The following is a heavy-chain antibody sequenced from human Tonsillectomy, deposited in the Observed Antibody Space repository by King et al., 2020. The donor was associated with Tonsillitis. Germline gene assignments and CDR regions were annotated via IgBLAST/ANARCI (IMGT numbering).Heavy chain of an antibody. CDR3: TKDRAVADDCFDF. CDR1: GFTFSSYG. Sequence: QVQLVESGGGVVQPGRSLRLSCAASGFTFSSYGMHWVRQAPGKGLEWVALISYDGSNKYYADSVKGRFTISRDNSKNTLYLQMNSLRAEDTAVYYCTKDRAVADDCFDFWGQGTLVTVSS. CDR2: ISYDGSNK. D-gene: IGHD6-19*01. V-gene: IGHV3-30*18. J-gene: IGHJ4*02.